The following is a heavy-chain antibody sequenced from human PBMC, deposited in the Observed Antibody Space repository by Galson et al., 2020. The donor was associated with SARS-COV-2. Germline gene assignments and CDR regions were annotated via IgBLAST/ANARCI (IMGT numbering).Heavy chain of an antibody. CDR1: SASMSMSSYY. D-gene: IGHD6-19*01. Sequence: SETLSLTCNVFSASMSMSSYYWGWIRQPTGKGREWNGCVCHSGTTYPNPSLKSPVTMAGDPSKNQFSLKARSVTAADTAVYYCARQRSSGWYGSGYYFDLWGPGVLVTVSA. J-gene: IGHJ4*02. V-gene: IGHV4-39*01. CDR2: VCHSGTT. CDR3: ARQRSSGWYGSGYYFDL.